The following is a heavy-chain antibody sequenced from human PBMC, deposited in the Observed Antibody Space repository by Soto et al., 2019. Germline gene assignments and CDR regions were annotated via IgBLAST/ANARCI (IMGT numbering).Heavy chain of an antibody. V-gene: IGHV4-31*03. CDR3: ARDPESSGYCSGGSCYTYYYGMDV. D-gene: IGHD2-15*01. CDR1: GGSISSGGYY. J-gene: IGHJ6*02. Sequence: SETLSLTCTVSGGSISSGGYYWSWIRQHPGKGLEWIGYIYYSGSTYYNPSLKSRVTISVDTSKNQFSLRLSSVTAADTAVYYCARDPESSGYCSGGSCYTYYYGMDVWGQGTTVTVSS. CDR2: IYYSGST.